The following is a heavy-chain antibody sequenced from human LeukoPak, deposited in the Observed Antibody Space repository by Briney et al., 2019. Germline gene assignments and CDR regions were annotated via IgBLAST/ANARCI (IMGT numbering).Heavy chain of an antibody. Sequence: GGSLRLSCAASGFTFSSYAMHWVRQAPGKGLEWVAVISYDGSNKYYADSVKGRFTISRDNSKNTLYLQMNSLRAEDTAVYYCAREGFYGDPHFDYWGQGTLITVSS. V-gene: IGHV3-30-3*01. J-gene: IGHJ4*02. CDR3: AREGFYGDPHFDY. CDR1: GFTFSSYA. D-gene: IGHD4-17*01. CDR2: ISYDGSNK.